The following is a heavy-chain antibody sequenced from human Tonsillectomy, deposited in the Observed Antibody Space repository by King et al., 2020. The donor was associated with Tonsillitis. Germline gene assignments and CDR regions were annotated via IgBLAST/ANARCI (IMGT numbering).Heavy chain of an antibody. Sequence: VQLVESGGGLVQPGGSLRLSCAASGFTFSSYAMSWVRQAPGKGLEWVSAISGSGGSTYYADSVKGRFTISRDNSKNTLYLQMNSLRAEDPAVYYCGDYGYSSGWTYFDYWGQGTLVTVSS. CDR2: ISGSGGST. D-gene: IGHD6-19*01. V-gene: IGHV3-23*04. CDR1: GFTFSSYA. CDR3: GDYGYSSGWTYFDY. J-gene: IGHJ4*02.